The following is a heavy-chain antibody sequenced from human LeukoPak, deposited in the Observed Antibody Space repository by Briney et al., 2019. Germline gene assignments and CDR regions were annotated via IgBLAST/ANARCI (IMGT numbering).Heavy chain of an antibody. CDR1: GFTFGSYA. Sequence: GGSLRLSCEASGFTFGSYAMYWVRQAPGKGLEWVAGIFGSGGSAHYAHSAKGRFTISRDNSKNTVYLQINSLRAEDTAVYYCGKTTTGYSSGQKPAWPVDYWGQGTLVTVSS. J-gene: IGHJ4*02. V-gene: IGHV3-23*01. CDR3: GKTTTGYSSGQKPAWPVDY. CDR2: IFGSGGSA. D-gene: IGHD6-19*01.